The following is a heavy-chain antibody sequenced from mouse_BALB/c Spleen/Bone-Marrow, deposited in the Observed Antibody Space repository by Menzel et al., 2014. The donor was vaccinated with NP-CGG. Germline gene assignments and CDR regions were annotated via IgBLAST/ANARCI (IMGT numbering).Heavy chain of an antibody. D-gene: IGHD1-1*01. CDR3: ARDRNYDINWYFDV. CDR1: GFTFTDYY. J-gene: IGHJ1*01. V-gene: IGHV7-3*02. CDR2: IRNKANGYTT. Sequence: EVHLVESGGGLVQPGGSLRLSCATSGFTFTDYYMSWVRQPPGKALEWLGFIRNKANGYTTEYSASVKGRFTTSRDNSQSILYLQMNILRTEDSATYYCARDRNYDINWYFDVWGAGTTVTVSS.